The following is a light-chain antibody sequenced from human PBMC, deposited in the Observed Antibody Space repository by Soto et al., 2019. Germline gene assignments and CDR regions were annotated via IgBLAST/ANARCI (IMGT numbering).Light chain of an antibody. V-gene: IGLV2-14*01. CDR3: SSYTSSSTLCV. CDR1: ISDFVVYNY. Sequence: QSALTQPASVSGSPGQSITISCTGTISDFVVYNYVSWYQQLPGKAPKLMIYGVSNRPSGVSNRFSGSKSGNTASLTISGLQAEDEADYYCSSYTSSSTLCVFGTGTKVTVL. J-gene: IGLJ1*01. CDR2: GVS.